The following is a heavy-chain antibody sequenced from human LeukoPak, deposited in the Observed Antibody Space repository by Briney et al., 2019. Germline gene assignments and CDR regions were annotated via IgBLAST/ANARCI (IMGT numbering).Heavy chain of an antibody. J-gene: IGHJ6*02. Sequence: PSETLSLTCAVYGGSFSGYYWSWIRQPPGKGLEWIGEINHSGSTNYNPSLKSRVTISVDTSKNQFSLKLNSVTPEDTAVYYCTRVFRGFTYGSLLDYGMDVWGQGTTVTVSS. D-gene: IGHD5-18*01. V-gene: IGHV4-34*01. CDR1: GGSFSGYY. CDR3: TRVFRGFTYGSLLDYGMDV. CDR2: INHSGST.